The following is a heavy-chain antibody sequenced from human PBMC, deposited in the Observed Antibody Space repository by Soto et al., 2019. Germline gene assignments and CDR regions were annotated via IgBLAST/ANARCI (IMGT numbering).Heavy chain of an antibody. CDR2: INSDGSST. J-gene: IGHJ3*02. Sequence: GGSLRLSCAASGFTFSSYWMHWVRQAPGKGLVWVSRINSDGSSTSYADSVKGRFTISRDNAKNTLYLQMNSLRAEDTAVYYCASPSAGDGYSNMGDAFDIWGQGTMVTVSS. V-gene: IGHV3-74*01. CDR3: ASPSAGDGYSNMGDAFDI. D-gene: IGHD4-4*01. CDR1: GFTFSSYW.